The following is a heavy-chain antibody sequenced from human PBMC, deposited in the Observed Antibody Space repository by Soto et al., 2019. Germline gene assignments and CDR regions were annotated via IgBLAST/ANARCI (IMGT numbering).Heavy chain of an antibody. Sequence: SETPSLTCTVSGGSIGNYYWSWIRQPPGKGLEWIGYIYYSGSTSYNPSLKSRVTISLDTSKTQFSLKLSSVTSADTAVYYCARDSGLRRDGYTLFDYWGQGILVTVSS. D-gene: IGHD5-12*01. CDR3: ARDSGLRRDGYTLFDY. J-gene: IGHJ4*02. CDR1: GGSIGNYY. V-gene: IGHV4-59*01. CDR2: IYYSGST.